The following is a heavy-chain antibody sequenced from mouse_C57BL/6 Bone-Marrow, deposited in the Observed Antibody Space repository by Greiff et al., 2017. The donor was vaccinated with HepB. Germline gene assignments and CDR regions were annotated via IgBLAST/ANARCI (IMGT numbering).Heavy chain of an antibody. J-gene: IGHJ3*01. Sequence: VQLQQSGAELVRPGASVKLSCTASGFNIKDDYMHWVKQRPEQGLEWIGWIDPENGDTEYASKFQGKATITADTSSNTAYLQLSSLTSEDTAVYYCTTQGISTMVTERRFAYWGQGTLVTVSA. D-gene: IGHD2-1*01. CDR3: TTQGISTMVTERRFAY. CDR1: GFNIKDDY. V-gene: IGHV14-4*01. CDR2: IDPENGDT.